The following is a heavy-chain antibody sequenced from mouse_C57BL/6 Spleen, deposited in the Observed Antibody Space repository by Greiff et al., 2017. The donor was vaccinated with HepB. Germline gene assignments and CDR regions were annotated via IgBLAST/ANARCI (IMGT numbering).Heavy chain of an antibody. CDR1: GFSLSTFGMG. Sequence: QVTLKVSGPGILQPSQTLSLTCSFSGFSLSTFGMGVGWIRQPSGKGLEWLAHIWWDDDKYYNPALKSRLTISKDTSKNQVFLRIANVDTADTATYYSARMRDGNLYYAMDYWGQGTSVTVSS. CDR2: IWWDDDK. J-gene: IGHJ4*01. CDR3: ARMRDGNLYYAMDY. V-gene: IGHV8-8*01. D-gene: IGHD2-1*01.